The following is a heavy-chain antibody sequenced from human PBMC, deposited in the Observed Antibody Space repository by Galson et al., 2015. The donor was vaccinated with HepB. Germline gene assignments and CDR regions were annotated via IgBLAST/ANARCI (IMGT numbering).Heavy chain of an antibody. CDR2: ISGSGGST. Sequence: SLRLSCAASGFTFSSYAMSWVRQAPGKGLEWVSAISGSGGSTYYADSVKGRFTISRDNSKNTLYLQMNSLRAEDTAVYYCAKDEAAAGPWLHAFDIWGQGTMVTVSS. V-gene: IGHV3-23*01. D-gene: IGHD6-13*01. CDR1: GFTFSSYA. CDR3: AKDEAAAGPWLHAFDI. J-gene: IGHJ3*02.